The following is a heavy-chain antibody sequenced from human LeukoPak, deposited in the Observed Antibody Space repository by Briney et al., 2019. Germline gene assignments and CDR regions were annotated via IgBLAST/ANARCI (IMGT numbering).Heavy chain of an antibody. CDR3: ARVALGYSSGWGIDY. J-gene: IGHJ4*02. Sequence: SETLSLTCSVSGGSISSYYWSWIRQPPGKGLEWIGYIYNSGSTNYNPSLQSRVTISVDTSKNQFSLKLYSVTAADTAVYYCARVALGYSSGWGIDYWGQGTLVTVSS. V-gene: IGHV4-59*01. D-gene: IGHD6-19*01. CDR2: IYNSGST. CDR1: GGSISSYY.